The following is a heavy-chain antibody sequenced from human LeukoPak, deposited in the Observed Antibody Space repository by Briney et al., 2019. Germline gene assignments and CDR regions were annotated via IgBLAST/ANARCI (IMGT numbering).Heavy chain of an antibody. CDR3: ARPRGYLEYFQH. V-gene: IGHV4-34*01. Sequence: PSETLSLTCAVYGGSFSGCYWSWIRQPPGKGLEWIGEINHSGSTNYNPSLKSRVTISVDTSRNQFSLKLSSVTAAGTAVYYCARPRGYLEYFQHWGQGTLVTVSS. J-gene: IGHJ1*01. D-gene: IGHD6-25*01. CDR1: GGSFSGCY. CDR2: INHSGST.